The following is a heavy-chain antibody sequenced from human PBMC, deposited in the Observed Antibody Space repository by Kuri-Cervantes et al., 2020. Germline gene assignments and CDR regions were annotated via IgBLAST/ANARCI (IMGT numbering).Heavy chain of an antibody. CDR2: INSDGSST. CDR1: GFTFSSYW. D-gene: IGHD5-24*01. CDR3: ARDPATIDNYYGMDV. J-gene: IGHJ6*02. V-gene: IGHV3-74*01. Sequence: GGSLRLSCAASGFTFSSYWMHWVRQAPGKGLVWVSRINSDGSSTSYADSVKGRFTISRDNSKNTLYLQMNSLRAEDTAVYYCARDPATIDNYYGMDVWGQGTTVTVSS.